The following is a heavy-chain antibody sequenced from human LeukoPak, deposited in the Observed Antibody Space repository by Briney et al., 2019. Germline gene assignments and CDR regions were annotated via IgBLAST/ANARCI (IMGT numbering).Heavy chain of an antibody. CDR2: IRCEGSNK. CDR3: AKCPLDSSGYYTH. CDR1: GFTFSSYG. Sequence: PGGSLRLSCAASGFTFSSYGMHWVRQAPCKGLEWVAFIRCEGSNKYYADSVKGRFTISRDNSKNTLYLQMNSLRAEDTAVYYCAKCPLDSSGYYTHWGQGTLVTVSS. J-gene: IGHJ4*02. V-gene: IGHV3-30*02. D-gene: IGHD3-22*01.